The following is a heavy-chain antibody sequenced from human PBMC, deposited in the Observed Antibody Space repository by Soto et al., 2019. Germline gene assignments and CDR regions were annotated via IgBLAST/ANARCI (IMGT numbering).Heavy chain of an antibody. D-gene: IGHD3-16*02. CDR1: GAPSTGGPYS. Sequence: VRLRGWGPGLLRPSQALPLTAPFSGAPSTGGPYSWSWFGSHPGKGLEWIGYIYYSGSPYYNPSLKSRVTISADTSKNQFSLRLSSVTAADSAVYYCASSIMITFGGVIVIPRNFDSWGQGTLVTVSS. CDR3: ASSIMITFGGVIVIPRNFDS. V-gene: IGHV4-31*03. CDR2: IYYSGSP. J-gene: IGHJ4*02.